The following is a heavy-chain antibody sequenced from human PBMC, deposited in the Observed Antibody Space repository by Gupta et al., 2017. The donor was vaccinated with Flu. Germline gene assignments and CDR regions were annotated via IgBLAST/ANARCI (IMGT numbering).Heavy chain of an antibody. Sequence: GKGLDWVTTIRGSGGFAYYGDSVKGRFNMSRDNTKGMVFLKMNVLIAVDTAVYFCAKDSRIVVQRARGDAFDIWGQGTTVIVS. J-gene: IGHJ3*02. D-gene: IGHD1-1*01. CDR3: AKDSRIVVQRARGDAFDI. V-gene: IGHV3-23*01. CDR2: IRGSGGFA.